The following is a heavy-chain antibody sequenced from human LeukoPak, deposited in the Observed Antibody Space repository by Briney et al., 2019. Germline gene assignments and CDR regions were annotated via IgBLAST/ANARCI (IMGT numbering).Heavy chain of an antibody. CDR1: GFTVSSNY. J-gene: IGHJ3*02. CDR2: IYSGGST. D-gene: IGHD6-13*01. V-gene: IGHV3-53*01. Sequence: PGGSLRLSCAASGFTVSSNYMSWVRQAPGKGLEWVSVIYSGGSTYYADSVKGRFTISRDNSKNTLYLQMNSLRAEDTAVYYCARDLRIAAAGTARADAFDIWGQGTMVTVSS. CDR3: ARDLRIAAAGTARADAFDI.